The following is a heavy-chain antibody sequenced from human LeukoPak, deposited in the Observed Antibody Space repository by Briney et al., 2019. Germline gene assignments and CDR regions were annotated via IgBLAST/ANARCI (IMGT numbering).Heavy chain of an antibody. V-gene: IGHV3-73*01. D-gene: IGHD2-2*01. J-gene: IGHJ4*02. CDR3: TRGCSSTRCSSDY. Sequence: GGSLRLSYAASGFTFSGSAMHWVRQASGKGLEWIGRIRTKDNNYATAYAASVKGRFTISRDDSKNTAYLQMNSLKAEDTAVYYCTRGCSSTRCSSDYWGQGTLVTVSS. CDR1: GFTFSGSA. CDR2: IRTKDNNYAT.